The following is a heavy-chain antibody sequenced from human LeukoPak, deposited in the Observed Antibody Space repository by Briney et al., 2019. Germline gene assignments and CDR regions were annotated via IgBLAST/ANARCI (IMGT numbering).Heavy chain of an antibody. D-gene: IGHD6-19*01. V-gene: IGHV3-23*01. J-gene: IGHJ4*02. CDR1: GFTFSSYA. CDR2: ISGSGGRT. CDR3: AKESAYSSGWYYYFDY. Sequence: GGSLRLSCAASGFTFSSYAMNWVRQAPGKGLEWVSSISGSGGRTYYADSVKGRFTISRDNSKNTLYLQMNSLRAEDTAVYYCAKESAYSSGWYYYFDYWGQGTLVTVSS.